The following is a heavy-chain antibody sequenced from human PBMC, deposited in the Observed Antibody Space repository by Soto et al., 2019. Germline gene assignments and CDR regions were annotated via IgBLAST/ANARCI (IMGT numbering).Heavy chain of an antibody. J-gene: IGHJ4*02. CDR3: ARAYTYYYDSNAFLPPGY. V-gene: IGHV1-69*13. D-gene: IGHD3-22*01. CDR1: GGAFSSYA. CDR2: IIPIFGTT. Sequence: AASVKVSCEACGGAFSSYAIRWVRQAPGQGLEWMGGIIPIFGTTNYAQKFQGRVTITADASASTAYMELSSLRSEDSAVYYCARAYTYYYDSNAFLPPGYWGQGTLVTVSS.